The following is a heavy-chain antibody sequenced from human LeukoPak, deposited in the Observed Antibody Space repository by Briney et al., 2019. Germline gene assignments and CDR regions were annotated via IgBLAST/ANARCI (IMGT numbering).Heavy chain of an antibody. CDR2: ISNSSSYI. J-gene: IGHJ5*02. D-gene: IGHD6-19*01. V-gene: IGHV3-21*01. CDR1: GFTFSSYS. Sequence: PGGSLRLSCAASGFTFSSYSMNWVRQAPGKGLEWVASISNSSSYIYYADSLQGRFTIATDNAKNSLYLQMNILRAEETAVYYCARDPSIAVSDWFDPWGQGTLVTVSS. CDR3: ARDPSIAVSDWFDP.